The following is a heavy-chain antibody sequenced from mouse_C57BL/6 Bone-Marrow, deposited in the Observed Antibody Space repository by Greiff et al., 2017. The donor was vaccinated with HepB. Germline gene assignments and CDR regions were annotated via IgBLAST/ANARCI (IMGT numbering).Heavy chain of an antibody. CDR2: IYPGNSDT. Sequence: VQLKQSGTVLARPGASVKMSCKTSGYTFTSYWMHWVNQRPGQGLEWIGAIYPGNSDTSYNQKFKGKAKLTAVTSASTAYMELSSLTNEDSAVYYCTPIYYYGSSYGTEWGQGTSVTVSP. D-gene: IGHD1-1*01. CDR1: GYTFTSYW. V-gene: IGHV1-5*01. J-gene: IGHJ4*01. CDR3: TPIYYYGSSYGTE.